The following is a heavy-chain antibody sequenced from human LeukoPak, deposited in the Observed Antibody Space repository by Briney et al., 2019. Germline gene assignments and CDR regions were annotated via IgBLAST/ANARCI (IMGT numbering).Heavy chain of an antibody. D-gene: IGHD2-15*01. CDR1: GFTFSSYW. CDR2: INSDGSST. J-gene: IGHJ4*02. CDR3: AKDSLSGCLGGSCYSDY. Sequence: GGSLRLSCAASGFTFSSYWMHWVRQAPGKGLVWVSRINSDGSSTYYADSVKGRFTISRDNSKNTLYLQMNSLRAEDTAVYYCAKDSLSGCLGGSCYSDYWGQGTLVTVSS. V-gene: IGHV3-74*01.